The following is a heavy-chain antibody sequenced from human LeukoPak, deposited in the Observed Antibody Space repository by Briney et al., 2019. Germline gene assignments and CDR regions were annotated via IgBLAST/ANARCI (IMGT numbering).Heavy chain of an antibody. CDR2: IYPGDSAT. J-gene: IGHJ3*02. CDR1: GYSFTNYW. Sequence: GESLKISCKGNGYSFTNYWIGWVRQMPGKGLEWMGIIYPGDSATRYSPSFQGQVTISADKSISTAYLQWSSLRASEAAMYYCARSGSLGTFDICGQGTLVTVPS. D-gene: IGHD1-26*01. V-gene: IGHV5-51*01. CDR3: ARSGSLGTFDI.